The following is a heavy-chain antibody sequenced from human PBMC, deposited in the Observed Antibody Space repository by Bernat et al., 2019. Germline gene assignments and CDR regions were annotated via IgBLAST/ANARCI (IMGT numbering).Heavy chain of an antibody. D-gene: IGHD2-2*01. CDR3: ARHGNNVVAPNPKGFDP. J-gene: IGHJ5*02. CDR1: GGSISSSSNYF. Sequence: QLQVQESGPGLVKPSETLSLTCTVSGGSISSSSNYFWGWIRQPPGKGLEWVGSIYYSGNTYYNPFLKSRVTISVDTSKNQFSLDLSFVTAADTAVYYCARHGNNVVAPNPKGFDPWGQGTLVTVSS. CDR2: IYYSGNT. V-gene: IGHV4-39*01.